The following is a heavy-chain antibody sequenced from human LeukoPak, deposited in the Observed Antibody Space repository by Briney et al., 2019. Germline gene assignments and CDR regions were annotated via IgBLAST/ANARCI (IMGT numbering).Heavy chain of an antibody. CDR1: GFTFSSHG. V-gene: IGHV3-33*01. CDR2: IGYGGNK. J-gene: IGHJ4*02. D-gene: IGHD2-2*01. CDR3: ARDKTSSWTFDY. Sequence: GGSLRLSCAASGFTFSSHGMPWVRQAPDKGLEWVAVIGYGGNKNYADSVKGRFTISRDTSKNTLFLQMNSLGAEDTAVYYCARDKTSSWTFDYWGQGTLVTVSS.